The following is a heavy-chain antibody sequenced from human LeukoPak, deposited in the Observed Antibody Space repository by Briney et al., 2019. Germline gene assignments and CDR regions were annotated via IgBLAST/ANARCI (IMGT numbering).Heavy chain of an antibody. CDR1: GFIFDDYG. CDR2: INWNGGST. CDR3: ARVQLVDYYYYSYMDV. D-gene: IGHD6-6*01. V-gene: IGHV3-20*04. J-gene: IGHJ6*03. Sequence: PGGSLRLSCAAFGFIFDDYGMSWVRQAPGKGLEWVSGINWNGGSTGYADSVKGRFTISRDNAKNSLYLQMNSPRAEDTALYYCARVQLVDYYYYSYMDVWGKGTTVTVSS.